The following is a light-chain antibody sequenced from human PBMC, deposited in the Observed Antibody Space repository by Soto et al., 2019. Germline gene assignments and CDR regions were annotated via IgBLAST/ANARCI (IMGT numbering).Light chain of an antibody. CDR1: QSVSSN. Sequence: EIVMTQSPATLSVSPGERATLSCRASQSVSSNLAWYQQKPCQDPKLLTYDASTRASGIQASFSGSGTGTEFTLTIRSLQSEDFAVYYCQQYDNWPPYNFGHGTKLEIK. J-gene: IGKJ2*01. CDR3: QQYDNWPPYN. V-gene: IGKV3-15*01. CDR2: DAS.